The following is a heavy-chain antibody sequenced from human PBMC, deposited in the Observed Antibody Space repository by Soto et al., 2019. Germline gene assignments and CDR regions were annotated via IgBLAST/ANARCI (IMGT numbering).Heavy chain of an antibody. D-gene: IGHD2-2*01. CDR2: IKQDGSEK. J-gene: IGHJ6*02. CDR1: GFTFSSYL. Sequence: GGSLRLSCAASGFTFSSYLISWVRQAPGKGLEWVANIKQDGSEKYYVDSVKGRFTISRDNAKNSLYLQMNSLRAEDTAVYYCARDPNIVLVPAALRSYYYYYGMDVWGQGTTVTVSS. CDR3: ARDPNIVLVPAALRSYYYYYGMDV. V-gene: IGHV3-7*01.